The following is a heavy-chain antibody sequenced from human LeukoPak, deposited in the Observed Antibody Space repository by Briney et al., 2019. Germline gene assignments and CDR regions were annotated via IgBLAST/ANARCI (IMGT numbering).Heavy chain of an antibody. CDR3: APGGIAAAGTRNWFDP. D-gene: IGHD6-13*01. J-gene: IGHJ5*02. CDR2: XSGSGYST. V-gene: IGHV3-23*01. Sequence: XGAXXLSCAASGVTFSSXAMSWXRXAPGEXREGGXAXSGSGYSTYYADSVKGRFTISRDNSKNTLYLQMNSLRAEDTAVYYCAPGGIAAAGTRNWFDPWGQGTLVTVSS. CDR1: GVTFSSXA.